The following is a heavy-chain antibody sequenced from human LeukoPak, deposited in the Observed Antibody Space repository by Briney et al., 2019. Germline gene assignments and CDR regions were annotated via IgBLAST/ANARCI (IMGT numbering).Heavy chain of an antibody. CDR2: IIPIFGTA. Sequence: SVKVSCKASGGTFTSYAISWVRQAAGQGLEWMGGIIPIFGTANYAQKFQGRVTITTDESTSTAYMELSSLRSEDTAVYYCASSSISFHDAFDIWGQGTMVTVSS. CDR3: ASSSISFHDAFDI. D-gene: IGHD2/OR15-2a*01. V-gene: IGHV1-69*05. CDR1: GGTFTSYA. J-gene: IGHJ3*02.